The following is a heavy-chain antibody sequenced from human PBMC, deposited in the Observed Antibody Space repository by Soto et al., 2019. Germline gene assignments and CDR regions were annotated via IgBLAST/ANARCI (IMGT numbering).Heavy chain of an antibody. D-gene: IGHD6-6*01. CDR2: IYYSGST. Sequence: QLQLQESGPGLVKPSETLSLTCTVSGGSISSSSYYWGWIRQLPGKGLEWIGSIYYSGSTYYNPSLKSRVTISVDTSKNRFSLKLSSVTAADTAVYYCARRYSSSSEDFDYWGQGTLVTVSS. J-gene: IGHJ4*02. V-gene: IGHV4-39*01. CDR1: GGSISSSSYY. CDR3: ARRYSSSSEDFDY.